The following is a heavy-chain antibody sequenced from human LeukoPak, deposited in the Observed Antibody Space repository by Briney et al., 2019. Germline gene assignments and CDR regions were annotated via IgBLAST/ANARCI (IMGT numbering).Heavy chain of an antibody. J-gene: IGHJ3*01. D-gene: IGHD3-3*01. V-gene: IGHV3-48*03. CDR1: GFTFSSYE. CDR2: ISSSGTTI. CDR3: AKYLYYDFSSGFHDVHDAFDV. Sequence: PGGSLRLSCAASGFTFSSYEMNWVRQAPGKGLEWISYISSSGTTIYYADSVKGRFTISRDNARNSLYLQMNSLRGDDTALYYCAKYLYYDFSSGFHDVHDAFDVWGQGTMVTVSS.